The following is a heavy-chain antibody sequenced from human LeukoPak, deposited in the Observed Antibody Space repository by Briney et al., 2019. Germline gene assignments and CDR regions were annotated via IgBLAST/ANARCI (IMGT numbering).Heavy chain of an antibody. V-gene: IGHV3-74*01. D-gene: IGHD1-20*01. CDR1: GFNFNVYW. CDR3: ERAGSNWKIDY. CDR2: VNSDGTST. Sequence: GGSLRLSCSASGFNFNVYWMHWIRQAPGKGLVWVSHVNSDGTSTNYADSVKGRFTISRDNAKNTLYLQMNSLRAEDTAVYYCERAGSNWKIDYWGQGALVIVSS. J-gene: IGHJ4*02.